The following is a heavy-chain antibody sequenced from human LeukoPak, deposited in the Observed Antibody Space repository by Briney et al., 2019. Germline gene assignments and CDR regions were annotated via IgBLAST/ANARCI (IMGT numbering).Heavy chain of an antibody. CDR2: ISYDGSNK. J-gene: IGHJ3*02. CDR3: AREDAGATVGAFDI. V-gene: IGHV3-30*01. D-gene: IGHD1-26*01. Sequence: GGSLRLSCAASGFTFSSYAMHWVRQAPGKGLEWVAVISYDGSNKYYADSVKGRFTISRDNSKNTLYLQMNSLRAEDTAVYYCAREDAGATVGAFDIWGQGTMVAVSS. CDR1: GFTFSSYA.